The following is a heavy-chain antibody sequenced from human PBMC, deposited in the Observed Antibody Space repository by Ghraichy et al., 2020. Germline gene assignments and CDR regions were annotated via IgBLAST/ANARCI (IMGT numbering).Heavy chain of an antibody. CDR3: ARFDCSSTSCYNYYYYYGMDV. CDR2: INSDGSST. CDR1: GFTFSSYW. J-gene: IGHJ6*02. V-gene: IGHV3-74*01. D-gene: IGHD2-2*02. Sequence: GGSLRLSCAASGFTFSSYWMHWVRQAPGKGLVWVSRINSDGSSTSYADSVKGRFTISRDNAKNTLYLQMNSLRAEDTAVYYCARFDCSSTSCYNYYYYYGMDVWGQGTTVTVSS.